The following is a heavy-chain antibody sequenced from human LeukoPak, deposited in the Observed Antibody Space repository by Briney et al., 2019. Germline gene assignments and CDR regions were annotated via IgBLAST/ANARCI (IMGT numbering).Heavy chain of an antibody. Sequence: PGRSPRLSCAASKFTFSDYGMHWVRQAPGKGLEWVAVISYDGSNRHYEDSVKGRFTISRDNSENTLYLQMSSLRPEDTAVYYCAKDFYGSGTYLTDYWGQGILVTVSS. D-gene: IGHD3-10*01. CDR1: KFTFSDYG. J-gene: IGHJ4*02. CDR2: ISYDGSNR. V-gene: IGHV3-30*18. CDR3: AKDFYGSGTYLTDY.